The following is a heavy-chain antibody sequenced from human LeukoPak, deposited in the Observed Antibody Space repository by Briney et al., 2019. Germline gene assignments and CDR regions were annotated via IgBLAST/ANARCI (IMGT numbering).Heavy chain of an antibody. CDR1: GGSFSGYY. V-gene: IGHV4-34*01. J-gene: IGHJ4*02. CDR2: INHSGST. D-gene: IGHD2-15*01. Sequence: SETLSLTCAVYGGSFSGYYRSWIRQPPGKGLEWIGEINHSGSTNYNPSLKSRVTISVDTSKNQFSLKLSSVTAADTAVYYCASLATAVVAAIARRDYWGQGTLVTVSS. CDR3: ASLATAVVAAIARRDY.